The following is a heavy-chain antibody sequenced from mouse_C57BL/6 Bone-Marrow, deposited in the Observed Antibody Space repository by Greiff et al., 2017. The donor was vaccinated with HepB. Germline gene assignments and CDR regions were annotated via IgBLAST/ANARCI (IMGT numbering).Heavy chain of an antibody. Sequence: QVQLKQPGAELVKPGASVKLSCKASGYTFTSYWMQWVKQRPGQGLEWIGEIDPSDSYTNYNQKFKGKATLTVDTSSSTAYMQLSSLTSEDSAVYYCARDYLFAYWGQGTLVTVSA. CDR2: IDPSDSYT. V-gene: IGHV1-50*01. D-gene: IGHD2-4*01. J-gene: IGHJ3*01. CDR1: GYTFTSYW. CDR3: ARDYLFAY.